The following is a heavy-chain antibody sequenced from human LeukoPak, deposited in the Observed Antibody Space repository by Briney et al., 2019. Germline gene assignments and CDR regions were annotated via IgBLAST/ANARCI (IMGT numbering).Heavy chain of an antibody. CDR3: TRDRAVRGVPFDY. J-gene: IGHJ4*02. CDR2: IRSKAYGGTT. D-gene: IGHD3-10*01. V-gene: IGHV3-49*03. CDR1: GFTFGDYA. Sequence: PGGSLRLSCTVSGFTFGDYAMSWFRQAPGKGLEWVGFIRSKAYGGTTEYAASVKGRFTISRDDSKSIAYLQMNSLKTEDTAVYYCTRDRAVRGVPFDYWGQGTLVTVSS.